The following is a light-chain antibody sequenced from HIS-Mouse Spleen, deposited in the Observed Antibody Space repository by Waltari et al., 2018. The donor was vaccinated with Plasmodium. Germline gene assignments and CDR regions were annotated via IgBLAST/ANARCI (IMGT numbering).Light chain of an antibody. CDR2: DAS. V-gene: IGKV3-11*01. J-gene: IGKJ4*01. CDR3: QQRSNWLT. CDR1: QLVSSY. Sequence: EIVLTQSPATLSLSPGERATLPCRASQLVSSYLAWYQHQPGQAPRLLIYDASNRATGIPARFSGSGSGTDFTLTISSLEPEDFAVYYCQQRSNWLTFGGGTKVEIK.